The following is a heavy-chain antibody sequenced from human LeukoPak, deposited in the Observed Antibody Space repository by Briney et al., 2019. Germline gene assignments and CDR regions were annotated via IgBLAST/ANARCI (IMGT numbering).Heavy chain of an antibody. D-gene: IGHD3-22*01. J-gene: IGHJ4*02. Sequence: PSETLSLTCTDSGGSITRSTYYWGWIRQAPGKGLEWIGSSAYSGSTYYNPSLKSRVTISVDTSKNQFSLKLTSVTAADTAVYYCARNSDKVYDSSGYYYDYWGQGTLVTVSS. V-gene: IGHV4-39*01. CDR3: ARNSDKVYDSSGYYYDY. CDR2: SAYSGST. CDR1: GGSITRSTYY.